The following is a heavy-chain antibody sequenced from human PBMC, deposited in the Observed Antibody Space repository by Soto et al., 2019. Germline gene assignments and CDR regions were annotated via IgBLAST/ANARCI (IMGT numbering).Heavy chain of an antibody. Sequence: PSETLSLTCTVSGASINNNDYYWSWIRQTPGKGLEWIGYVYYSGTTDYIPSLKSRPSMSIDKSQNQFTLKLNSVTAADTATYCARMSYFYDKWYFDLWGRGTLVTASS. D-gene: IGHD3-22*01. CDR2: VYYSGTT. J-gene: IGHJ2*01. CDR1: GASINNNDYY. CDR3: ARMSYFYDKWYFDL. V-gene: IGHV4-30-4*01.